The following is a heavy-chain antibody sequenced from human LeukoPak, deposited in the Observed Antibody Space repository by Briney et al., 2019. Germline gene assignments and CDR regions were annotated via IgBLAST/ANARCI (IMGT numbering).Heavy chain of an antibody. V-gene: IGHV3-7*01. J-gene: IGHJ6*03. CDR3: ARGYYYYYMDV. Sequence: GGSLRLSCAASGFSFSSYIMNWVRQAPGKGLEWVANIKQDGSEKYYVDSVKGRFTISRDNAKNSLYLQMNSLRAEDTAVYYCARGYYYYYMDVWGKGTTVTVSS. CDR1: GFSFSSYI. CDR2: IKQDGSEK.